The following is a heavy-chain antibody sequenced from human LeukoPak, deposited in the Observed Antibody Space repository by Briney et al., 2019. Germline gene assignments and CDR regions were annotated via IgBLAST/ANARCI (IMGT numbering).Heavy chain of an antibody. Sequence: ASVKVSCKTSGYSFTGSYIHWVRQAPGQGLEWMGWINPHSGGSNSAQKFQGRVTMTTDTSTTTAYMQLSRLRSDDTAVYYCTRVVGFATVWACDYWGQGTLVTVSS. D-gene: IGHD1-26*01. V-gene: IGHV1-2*02. CDR3: TRVVGFATVWACDY. CDR2: INPHSGGS. CDR1: GYSFTGSY. J-gene: IGHJ4*02.